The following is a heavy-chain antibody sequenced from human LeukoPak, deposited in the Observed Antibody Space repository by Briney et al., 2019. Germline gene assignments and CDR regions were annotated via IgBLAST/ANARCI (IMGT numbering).Heavy chain of an antibody. Sequence: LSLTCTVSGDPISRGGYLGRWVCRPRAEVLGRYGYIYHSGRIYYNPSLKSLVTISVDRYKNQFSLKLSSVTAADTAVYYCARDQDCDFWSGWDVWGEGTRVTVSS. CDR1: GDPISRGGYL. CDR2: IYHSGRI. CDR3: ARDQDCDFWSGWDV. V-gene: IGHV4-30-2*01. J-gene: IGHJ6*04. D-gene: IGHD3-3*01.